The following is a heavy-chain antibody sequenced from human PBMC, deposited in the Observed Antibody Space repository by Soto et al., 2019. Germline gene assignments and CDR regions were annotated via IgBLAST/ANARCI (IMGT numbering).Heavy chain of an antibody. Sequence: GGSLRLSCAASGFTFSSYAMSWVRQAPGKGLEWVSAISGSGGSTYYEDSVKGRFTISRDNSKNTLYLQMNSLRAEDTAVYYCANGRASLEWLFADYWGQGTLVTVSS. V-gene: IGHV3-23*01. CDR2: ISGSGGST. D-gene: IGHD3-3*01. CDR1: GFTFSSYA. CDR3: ANGRASLEWLFADY. J-gene: IGHJ4*02.